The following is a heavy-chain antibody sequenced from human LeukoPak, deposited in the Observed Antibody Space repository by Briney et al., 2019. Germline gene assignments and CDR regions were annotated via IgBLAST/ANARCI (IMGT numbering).Heavy chain of an antibody. D-gene: IGHD1-26*01. J-gene: IGHJ4*02. CDR3: ARGREWEPKVFDY. CDR1: GGSVSSGSYY. CDR2: IYYSGST. V-gene: IGHV4-61*01. Sequence: NTSETLSLTCTVSGGSVSSGSYYWSWIRQPPGKGLEWIGYIYYSGSTNYNPSLKSRVTISVDTSKNQFSLKLSSVTAADTAVYYCARGREWEPKVFDYWGQGTLVTVSS.